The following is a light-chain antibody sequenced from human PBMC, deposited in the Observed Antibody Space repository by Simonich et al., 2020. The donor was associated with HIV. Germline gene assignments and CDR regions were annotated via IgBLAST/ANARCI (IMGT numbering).Light chain of an antibody. Sequence: QSALAQPPSASGSPGQSVTISCPGPSSDVSGYNCFSWCQQHPGKAPKLMICEVTRRPSGVPERFSGSKPGNTASLTVSGLQAEDEADYYCGTWDSSLSAVVFGGGTKLTVL. CDR1: SSDVSGYNC. CDR3: GTWDSSLSAVV. V-gene: IGLV2-8*01. J-gene: IGLJ2*01. CDR2: EVT.